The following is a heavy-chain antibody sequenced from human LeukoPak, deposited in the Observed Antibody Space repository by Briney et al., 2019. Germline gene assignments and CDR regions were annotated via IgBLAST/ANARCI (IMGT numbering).Heavy chain of an antibody. CDR2: ISSSSSTI. D-gene: IGHD1-14*01. V-gene: IGHV3-48*04. J-gene: IGHJ4*02. CDR3: ARGGQPHYFDY. CDR1: GFTFSSCS. Sequence: GGSLRLSCAAYGFTFSSCSMNWVRQAPGKGLEWVSYISSSSSTIYYADSVKGRFTISRDNAKNSLYLQMNSLRAEDTAVYYCARGGQPHYFDYWGQGTLVTVSS.